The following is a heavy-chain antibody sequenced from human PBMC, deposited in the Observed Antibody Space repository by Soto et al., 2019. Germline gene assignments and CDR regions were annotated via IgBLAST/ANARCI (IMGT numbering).Heavy chain of an antibody. CDR3: VRLIGNSWLDF. Sequence: TQTLSLTCAISGDSVSSSSVTWNWIRQSPSGGLEWLGRTYYRSKWYNDYAESVKSRITINPDTSKNQFSLHLNSVTPEDTAVYYCVRLIGNSWLDFWGQGTLVTVS. D-gene: IGHD1-26*01. V-gene: IGHV6-1*01. CDR2: TYYRSKWYN. CDR1: GDSVSSSSVT. J-gene: IGHJ5*01.